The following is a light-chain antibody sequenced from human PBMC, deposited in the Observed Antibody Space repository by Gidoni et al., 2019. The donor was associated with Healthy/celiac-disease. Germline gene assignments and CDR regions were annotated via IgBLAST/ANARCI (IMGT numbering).Light chain of an antibody. CDR3: QQSYSTPPT. Sequence: DIQMPQSPSSLSASVGDRVTITCRASQSISSYLNWYQQKPGKATKLLIYAASSLQSGVPSRFSGSGSGTDFTLTISSLQPEDFATYYCQQSYSTPPTFGGGTKVEIK. CDR2: AAS. CDR1: QSISSY. J-gene: IGKJ4*01. V-gene: IGKV1-39*01.